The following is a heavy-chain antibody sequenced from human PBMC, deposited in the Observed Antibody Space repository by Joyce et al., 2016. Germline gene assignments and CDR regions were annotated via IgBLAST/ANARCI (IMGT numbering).Heavy chain of an antibody. D-gene: IGHD6-25*01. CDR2: IYYSVSS. CDR1: GGSISSSSDY. V-gene: IGHV4-39*01. Sequence: QLHLQESGPGLMKPSETLSLTCTVSGGSISSSSDYWDWIRQPPGTGLEWIGSIYYSVSSYSNPSLKSRGTTSVDTSKNQFSLKLSSVTPADTAVYYCARRSGYSSGRWGVTWFDPWGQGTLVTVSS. CDR3: ARRSGYSSGRWGVTWFDP. J-gene: IGHJ5*02.